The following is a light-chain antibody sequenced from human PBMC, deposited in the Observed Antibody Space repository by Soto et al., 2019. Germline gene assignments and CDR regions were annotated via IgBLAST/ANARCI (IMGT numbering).Light chain of an antibody. CDR3: QKYYNAPFT. CDR1: QGIKNY. Sequence: IRVNQHPSSMSASVGDIATISCRVSQGIKNYLAWYQQKPGETHKLLIYAASTLESGIPPRFSGSGYGKDFTLNINNLQPEDVATYYCQKYYNAPFTFGGGTKLDIK. V-gene: IGKV1-27*01. CDR2: AAS. J-gene: IGKJ4*01.